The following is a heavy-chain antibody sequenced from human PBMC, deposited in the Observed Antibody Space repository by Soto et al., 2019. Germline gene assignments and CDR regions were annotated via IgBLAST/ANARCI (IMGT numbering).Heavy chain of an antibody. CDR1: GDSITSGGYY. CDR2: IYGSGGSGST. CDR3: ARETIAAAGPRSLGVGYFDF. D-gene: IGHD6-13*01. V-gene: IGHV4-30-4*01. J-gene: IGHJ4*02. Sequence: SETLYITXTVTGDSITSGGYYGSWIRQHPGKGLEWLGYIYGSGGSGSTLYNPSLKSRITLSVDTSKNQFSLKLSSVTAADTAVYYCARETIAAAGPRSLGVGYFDFSGQGTLVTVSS.